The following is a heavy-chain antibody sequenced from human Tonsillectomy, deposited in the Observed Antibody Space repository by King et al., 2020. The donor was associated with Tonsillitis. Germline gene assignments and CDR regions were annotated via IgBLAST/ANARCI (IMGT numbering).Heavy chain of an antibody. Sequence: VQLVEPGGGLVKPGGSLRLSCAASGFTFSSYSMNWVRLAPGKGLEWVSAISSNSGTYIYYADSVKGRFTISRDNAKNSLYLQMNSLRAEDTAVYYCSRLVDGYPDYWGQGTLVTVSS. CDR2: ISSNSGTYI. CDR1: GFTFSSYS. CDR3: SRLVDGYPDY. V-gene: IGHV3-21*01. D-gene: IGHD5-24*01. J-gene: IGHJ4*02.